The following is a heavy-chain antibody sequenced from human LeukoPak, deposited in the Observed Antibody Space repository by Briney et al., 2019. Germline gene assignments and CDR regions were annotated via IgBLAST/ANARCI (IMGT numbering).Heavy chain of an antibody. CDR1: GGSFSGYY. Sequence: PSETLSLTCAVYGGSFSGYYWSWIRQPPGKGLEWIGEINHSGSTNYNPSLKSRVTISVDTSKNQFSLKLSSVTAADTAVYYCARGFRLEWLFGLYYYYMDVWGKGTTVTVSS. J-gene: IGHJ6*03. CDR3: ARGFRLEWLFGLYYYYMDV. CDR2: INHSGST. D-gene: IGHD3-3*01. V-gene: IGHV4-34*01.